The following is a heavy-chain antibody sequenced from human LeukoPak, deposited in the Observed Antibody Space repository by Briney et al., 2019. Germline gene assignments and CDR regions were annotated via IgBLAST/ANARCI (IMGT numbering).Heavy chain of an antibody. Sequence: GSLRLSCAASGFTFSSYSMNWVRQAPGKGLEWVSYISSSSSTIYYADSVKGRFTISRDNAKNSLYLQMNSLRAEDTAVYYCARGKLTYYYDSSGYYSVWDPFDYWGQGTLVTVSS. J-gene: IGHJ4*02. D-gene: IGHD3-22*01. CDR2: ISSSSSTI. V-gene: IGHV3-48*01. CDR3: ARGKLTYYYDSSGYYSVWDPFDY. CDR1: GFTFSSYS.